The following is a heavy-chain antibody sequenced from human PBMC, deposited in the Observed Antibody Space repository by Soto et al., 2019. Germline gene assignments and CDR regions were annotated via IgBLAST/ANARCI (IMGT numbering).Heavy chain of an antibody. D-gene: IGHD5-12*01. CDR2: INSDGSST. Sequence: GGSLRLSCAASGFTFSSYWMHWVRQAPGKGLVWVSRINSDGSSTSYADSVKGRFTISRDNAKNTLYLQMNSLRAEDTAVYYCARWRGYSGYDRFSYFDYWGQGTLVTVSS. J-gene: IGHJ4*02. CDR1: GFTFSSYW. V-gene: IGHV3-74*01. CDR3: ARWRGYSGYDRFSYFDY.